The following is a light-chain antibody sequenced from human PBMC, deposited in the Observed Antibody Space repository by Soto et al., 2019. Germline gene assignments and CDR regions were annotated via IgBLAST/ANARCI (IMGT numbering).Light chain of an antibody. CDR1: SSDIGIYNL. J-gene: IGLJ3*02. Sequence: QSVLTQPASVSGSPGQSITISCTGTSSDIGIYNLVSWYQHHPGKAPKLIIFEASKRPPGVSNRFSASTSGNTASLTISGLQTEDESDYYCSSYTTNHTRVFGGGTKLTVL. CDR2: EAS. V-gene: IGLV2-14*02. CDR3: SSYTTNHTRV.